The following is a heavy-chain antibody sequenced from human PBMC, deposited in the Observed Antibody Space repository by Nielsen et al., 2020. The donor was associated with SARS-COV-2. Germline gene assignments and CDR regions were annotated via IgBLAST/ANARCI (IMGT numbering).Heavy chain of an antibody. CDR1: GFIFGSYT. Sequence: GESLKISCAASGFIFGSYTMTYFRQAPGKGLEWVSSISSTSSYIYYADSVKGRFTISRDNAKNSLYLQMNSLRVDDTAVYYCAKSGYCNGGICYSTEYFQDWGQGTLVTVSS. CDR2: ISSTSSYI. J-gene: IGHJ1*01. D-gene: IGHD2-15*01. V-gene: IGHV3-21*04. CDR3: AKSGYCNGGICYSTEYFQD.